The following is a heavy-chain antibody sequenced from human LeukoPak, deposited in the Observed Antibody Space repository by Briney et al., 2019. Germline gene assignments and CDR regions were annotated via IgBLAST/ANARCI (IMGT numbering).Heavy chain of an antibody. Sequence: GGSLRLSCAASGFTFKTFAMSWLRQAPGKGLEWVSAISPTGDNIYYADSVKGRFTISRDNSRNTLYLQMNSLRVEDTAIYYCAKDLRHRTTCNCYGWLDPWGQGTLVTVSS. CDR3: AKDLRHRTTCNCYGWLDP. V-gene: IGHV3-23*01. CDR1: GFTFKTFA. J-gene: IGHJ5*02. D-gene: IGHD2/OR15-2a*01. CDR2: ISPTGDNI.